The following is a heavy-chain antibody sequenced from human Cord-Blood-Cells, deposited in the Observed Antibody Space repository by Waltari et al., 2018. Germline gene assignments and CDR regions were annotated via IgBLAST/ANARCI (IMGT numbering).Heavy chain of an antibody. CDR1: GYTFTDYY. CDR2: VDPGEGET. J-gene: IGHJ3*02. CDR3: ATGEYSSSEDAFDI. D-gene: IGHD6-6*01. V-gene: IGHV1-69-2*01. Sequence: EVQLVQSGAEVKKPGATVKISCKVSGYTFTDYYMHWVQQAPGKGLEWMGLVDPGEGETIYAEKCQGGGTISAETSTDTAYMERRSLRSEETAVYYCATGEYSSSEDAFDIWGQGTMVTVSS.